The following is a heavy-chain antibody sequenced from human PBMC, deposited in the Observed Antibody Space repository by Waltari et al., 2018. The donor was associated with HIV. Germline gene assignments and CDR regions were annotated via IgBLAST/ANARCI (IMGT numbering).Heavy chain of an antibody. CDR1: GYTFTSYD. V-gene: IGHV1-8*01. D-gene: IGHD1-7*01. CDR3: AGSSIAGTSGGGMDV. J-gene: IGHJ6*02. Sequence: QVQLVQSGAEVKKPGASVKVSCKASGYTFTSYDINWVRQATGQGLEWMGWMNPTSGNAGEARKFQGRVTMARSTSRSAAYMELGSLRSEDTAVYYWAGSSIAGTSGGGMDVWGQGTTVTVSS. CDR2: MNPTSGNA.